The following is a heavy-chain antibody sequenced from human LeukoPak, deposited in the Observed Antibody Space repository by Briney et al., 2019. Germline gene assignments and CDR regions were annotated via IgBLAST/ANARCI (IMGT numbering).Heavy chain of an antibody. CDR2: IYYSGST. CDR1: GGSISSYY. J-gene: IGHJ4*02. Sequence: SETLSLTCTVSGGSISSYYWSWTRQPPGRGLEWIGYIYYSGSTNYNPSLKSRVTISVDTSKNQFSLKLSSVTAADTAVYYCARASADILTGYYSGFDYWGQGTLVTVSS. CDR3: ARASADILTGYYSGFDY. V-gene: IGHV4-59*01. D-gene: IGHD3-9*01.